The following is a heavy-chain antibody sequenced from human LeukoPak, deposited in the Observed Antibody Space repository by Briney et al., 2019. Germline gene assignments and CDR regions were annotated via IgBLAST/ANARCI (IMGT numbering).Heavy chain of an antibody. V-gene: IGHV1-18*01. CDR2: ISAYNGNT. J-gene: IGHJ4*02. Sequence: GASVKVSCKASGYTFTSYGISWVRQAPGQGLEWMGWISAYNGNTNYAQKLQGRVTMTTDTSTSTAYMELRSLRSDDTAVYYCARGYCSSTSCYNGDYFDYWGQGTLVTVSS. CDR3: ARGYCSSTSCYNGDYFDY. D-gene: IGHD2-2*02. CDR1: GYTFTSYG.